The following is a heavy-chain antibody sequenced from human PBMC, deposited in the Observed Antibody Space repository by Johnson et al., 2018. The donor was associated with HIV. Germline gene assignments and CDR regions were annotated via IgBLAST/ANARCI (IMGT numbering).Heavy chain of an antibody. CDR3: ARAPRAFCDGECYPNAFGI. CDR2: ISYDGSNK. J-gene: IGHJ3*02. V-gene: IGHV3-30*03. Sequence: VQLVESGGGVVQPGRSLRLPCAASGFTFSTYGMHWVRQAPGTGLEWVAVISYDGSNKYYADSVKGRFTISRDNSKNSLYLQMNSLRAEDMAVYYCARAPRAFCDGECYPNAFGIGGEGTMVTVSS. D-gene: IGHD2-21*01. CDR1: GFTFSTYG.